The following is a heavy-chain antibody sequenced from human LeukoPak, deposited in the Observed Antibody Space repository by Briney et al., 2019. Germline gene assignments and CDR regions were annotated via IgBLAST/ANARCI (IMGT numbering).Heavy chain of an antibody. Sequence: SETLSLTCTVSGGSISSVSYYWSWIRQPAGKGLEWNGHLYTSVSTNYNPSLKSRVTISVDTSTNQFSLKLSSVTAADTAVYYCAREAYDFWSGYSRRVYYYGMDVWGQGTTVTVSS. CDR1: GGSISSVSYY. D-gene: IGHD3-3*01. J-gene: IGHJ6*02. CDR3: AREAYDFWSGYSRRVYYYGMDV. CDR2: LYTSVST. V-gene: IGHV4-61*09.